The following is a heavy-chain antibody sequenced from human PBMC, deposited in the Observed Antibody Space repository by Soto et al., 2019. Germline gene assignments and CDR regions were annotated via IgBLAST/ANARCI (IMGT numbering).Heavy chain of an antibody. CDR3: ARGDATKIVVTTYYGLDV. CDR2: IIPVFGTP. Sequence: QVQVVQSGAEVKKPGSSVKVSCKASGGSFSNYGISWVRQAPGQGLEWMGGIIPVFGTPHYAQKFQDRVTITADESTSTVYMEVSSLTSEETAVYYCARGDATKIVVTTYYGLDVWGQGTTVTVSS. CDR1: GGSFSNYG. J-gene: IGHJ6*02. V-gene: IGHV1-69*12. D-gene: IGHD3-22*01.